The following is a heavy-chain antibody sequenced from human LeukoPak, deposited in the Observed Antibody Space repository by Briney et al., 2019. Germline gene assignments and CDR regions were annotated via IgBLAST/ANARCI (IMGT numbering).Heavy chain of an antibody. CDR1: GYTFTSHG. D-gene: IGHD4-23*01. V-gene: IGHV1-18*01. J-gene: IGHJ4*02. Sequence: GASVKVSCKASGYTFTSHGIIWVRQAPGQGLEWMAWISAYNGNTNYAQKFQDRVTMTRDASISTAYMELSGLTSDDTAVYYRARDGHGGNSFDYWGQGTLVTVSS. CDR3: ARDGHGGNSFDY. CDR2: ISAYNGNT.